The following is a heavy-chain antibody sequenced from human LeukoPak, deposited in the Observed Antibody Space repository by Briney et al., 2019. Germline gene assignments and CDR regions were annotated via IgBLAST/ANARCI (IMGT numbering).Heavy chain of an antibody. CDR2: INHSGST. Sequence: SETLSLTCAVYGGSFSGYYWSWIRQPPGKGLEWIGEINHSGSTNYNPSLKSRVTISVDTSKNQFSLKLSSVTAADTAVYYCASYDILTGYYACYWGQGTLVTVSS. V-gene: IGHV4-34*01. CDR1: GGSFSGYY. CDR3: ASYDILTGYYACY. J-gene: IGHJ4*02. D-gene: IGHD3-9*01.